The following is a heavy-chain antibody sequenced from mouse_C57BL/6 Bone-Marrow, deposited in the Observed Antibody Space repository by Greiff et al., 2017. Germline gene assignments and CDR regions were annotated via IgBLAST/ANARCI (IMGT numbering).Heavy chain of an antibody. D-gene: IGHD2-2*01. V-gene: IGHV1-69*01. CDR3: AGVTTRYAMDY. CDR2: IDPSDSYP. Sequence: QVQLQQPGAELVMPGASVKLSCKASGYTFTSYWMHWVKQRPGQGLEWIGEIDPSDSYPNYNQKFKGKSTLTVDKSSSTAYMQLSSLTSEDSAVYYCAGVTTRYAMDYWGQGTSVTVSS. J-gene: IGHJ4*01. CDR1: GYTFTSYW.